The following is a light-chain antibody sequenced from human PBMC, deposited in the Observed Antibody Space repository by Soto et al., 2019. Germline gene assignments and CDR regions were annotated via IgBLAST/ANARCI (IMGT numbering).Light chain of an antibody. Sequence: QSVLTQPPSVSGAPGQRVTISCTGSSSNIGAGYDVHWYQQLPGTAPKLLIYGNSNRPSGVPDRFSGSKSGTSASRAITGLPAGEEADYSCQSNDSSLGGWVFGGGTTLT. CDR3: QSNDSSLGGWV. CDR2: GNS. CDR1: SSNIGAGYD. J-gene: IGLJ3*02. V-gene: IGLV1-40*01.